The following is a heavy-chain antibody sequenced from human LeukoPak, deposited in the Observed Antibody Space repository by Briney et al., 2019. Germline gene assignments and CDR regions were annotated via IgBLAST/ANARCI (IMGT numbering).Heavy chain of an antibody. CDR3: ARHEYSSSWYRSNWFDP. Sequence: KPSETLSLTCTVSGGSISSSSYYWGWIRQPPGKGLEWIGSIYYSGSTYYNPSLKSRVTISVDTPKNQFSLKLSSVTAADTAVYYCARHEYSSSWYRSNWFDPWGQGTLVTVSS. J-gene: IGHJ5*02. V-gene: IGHV4-39*01. CDR1: GGSISSSSYY. CDR2: IYYSGST. D-gene: IGHD6-13*01.